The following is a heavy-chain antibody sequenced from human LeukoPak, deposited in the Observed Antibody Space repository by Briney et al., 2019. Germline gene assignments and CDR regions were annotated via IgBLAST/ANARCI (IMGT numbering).Heavy chain of an antibody. D-gene: IGHD6-6*01. CDR1: GFTFSSYG. J-gene: IGHJ4*02. Sequence: GGSLRLSCVASGFTFSSYGMSWVRQAPGKGLEWVANIKQDGSEKYYVDSVKGRFIISKDNAKNSVYLQMNSLRVEDTAVYYCARVIAARPGDYFDYWGQGSLVTVSS. V-gene: IGHV3-7*01. CDR3: ARVIAARPGDYFDY. CDR2: IKQDGSEK.